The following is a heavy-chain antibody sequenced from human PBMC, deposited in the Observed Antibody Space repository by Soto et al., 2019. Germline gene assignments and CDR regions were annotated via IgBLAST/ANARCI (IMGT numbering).Heavy chain of an antibody. D-gene: IGHD2-8*01. J-gene: IGHJ6*02. CDR1: GFTFTSSA. CDR2: IVVGSGNT. CDR3: ARPKPYGVSNFYFKYGLDV. V-gene: IGHV1-58*01. Sequence: GASVKVSCKASGFTFTSSAVQWVRQARGQRLEWIGWIVVGSGNTNYAQKFQERVTITRDMSTSTAYMELSSLRSEDTAVYYCARPKPYGVSNFYFKYGLDVWGQGTTVTVSS.